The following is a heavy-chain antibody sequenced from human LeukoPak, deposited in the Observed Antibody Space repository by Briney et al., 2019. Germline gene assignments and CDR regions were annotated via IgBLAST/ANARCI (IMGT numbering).Heavy chain of an antibody. J-gene: IGHJ4*02. Sequence: PSETLSLTCTVSGGSISSYYWSWIRRPPGKGLEWIGEINHSGGTNYNPSLKSRVTISVDTSKNQFSLKLSSVTAADTAVYYCARREDEARNLYNIVVVVAKYYFDYWGQGTLVTVSS. V-gene: IGHV4-34*01. CDR2: INHSGGT. CDR1: GGSISSYY. CDR3: ARREDEARNLYNIVVVVAKYYFDY. D-gene: IGHD2-15*01.